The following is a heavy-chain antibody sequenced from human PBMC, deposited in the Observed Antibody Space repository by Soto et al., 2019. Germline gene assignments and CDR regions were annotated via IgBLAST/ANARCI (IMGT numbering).Heavy chain of an antibody. V-gene: IGHV4-59*08. Sequence: SETLSLTCTVSGGPISSYYWSWIRQPPGKGLEWIGYIYYSGSTNYNPSLKSRVTISVDTSKNQFSLKLSSVTAADTAVYYCARHERDRPYYYYYMDVWGKGTTVTVSS. CDR2: IYYSGST. CDR1: GGPISSYY. CDR3: ARHERDRPYYYYYMDV. D-gene: IGHD1-1*01. J-gene: IGHJ6*03.